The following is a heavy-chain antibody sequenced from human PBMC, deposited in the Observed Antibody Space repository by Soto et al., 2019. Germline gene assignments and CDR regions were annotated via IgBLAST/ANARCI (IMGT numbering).Heavy chain of an antibody. Sequence: PSVKVSCKASGYTFTSYAMHWVRQAPGQRLEWMGWINAGNGNTKYSQKFQGRVTITRDTSASTAYMELSSLRSEDTAVYYCGTSDYYYYMDVWGKGTTVTVSS. CDR3: GTSDYYYYMDV. CDR1: GYTFTSYA. CDR2: INAGNGNT. J-gene: IGHJ6*03. V-gene: IGHV1-3*01. D-gene: IGHD1-7*01.